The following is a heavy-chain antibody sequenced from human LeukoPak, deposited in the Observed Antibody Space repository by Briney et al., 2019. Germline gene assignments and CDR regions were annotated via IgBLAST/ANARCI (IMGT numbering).Heavy chain of an antibody. J-gene: IGHJ4*02. CDR1: GFTFASYA. CDR2: ISYDGDNK. D-gene: IGHD6-13*01. CDR3: AGDSGIAAAGPTDY. Sequence: GGSLRLSCATSGFTFASYAIQWVRQAPGKGLEWVAVISYDGDNKYYADSVKGRLTISRDNTKNTLYLQMNSLRAEDTAVYYCAGDSGIAAAGPTDYWGQGTLVTVSS. V-gene: IGHV3-30-3*01.